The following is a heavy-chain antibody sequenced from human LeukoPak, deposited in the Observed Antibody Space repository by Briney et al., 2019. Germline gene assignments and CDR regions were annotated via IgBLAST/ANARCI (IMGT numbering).Heavy chain of an antibody. V-gene: IGHV3-9*01. CDR3: AKDLGGSATTV. D-gene: IGHD2-2*01. CDR1: GFTFEDHV. Sequence: GGSLRLSCAASGFTFEDHVMHWVRQAPGKGLEWVSSISWSGDRMGYADAVKGRFTISGDNAKNSLFLQMNSLRVEDTALYYCAKDLGGSATTVWGQGTLVTVSS. J-gene: IGHJ4*02. CDR2: ISWSGDRM.